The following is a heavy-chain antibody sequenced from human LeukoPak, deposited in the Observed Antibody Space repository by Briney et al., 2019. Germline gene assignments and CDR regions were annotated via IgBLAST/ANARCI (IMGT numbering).Heavy chain of an antibody. D-gene: IGHD3-22*01. CDR2: INPNSGGT. V-gene: IGHV1-2*02. Sequence: ASVKVSCKSSAYTFTDYYLHWVRQAPGQGLEWMGWINPNSGGTNYAKNFRGRVTMTRDTSIYSAYMELSRLTSDDTAVYFCARSSKIYGGFYISWGQGILVTVSS. J-gene: IGHJ4*02. CDR1: AYTFTDYY. CDR3: ARSSKIYGGFYIS.